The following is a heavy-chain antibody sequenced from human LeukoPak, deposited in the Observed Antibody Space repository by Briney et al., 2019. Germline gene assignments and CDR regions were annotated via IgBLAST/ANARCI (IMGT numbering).Heavy chain of an antibody. CDR2: IYYSGST. D-gene: IGHD3-22*01. V-gene: IGHV4-59*01. CDR3: ARNFGGGDSSGPYY. CDR1: GGSISSYY. J-gene: IGHJ4*02. Sequence: SETLSLTCTVSGGSISSYYWSWIRQPPGKGPEWIGYIYYSGSTNYNPSLKSRVTISVDTSKNQFSLKLSSVTAADTAVYYCARNFGGGDSSGPYYWGQGTLVTVSS.